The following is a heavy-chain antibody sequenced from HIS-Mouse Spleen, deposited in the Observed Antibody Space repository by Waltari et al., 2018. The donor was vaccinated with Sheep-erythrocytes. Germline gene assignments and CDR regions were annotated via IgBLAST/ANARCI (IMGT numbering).Heavy chain of an antibody. D-gene: IGHD3-22*01. CDR2: IYYSGST. CDR3: ARAPYYYDSSGYYYFDY. Sequence: QVQLKESGPGLVKPSQTLSLTCTVSGGSISSGDYYWSWIRQPPGKGLEWIGYIYYSGSTYYNPSLKSRVTISVDTSKNQFSLKLSSVTAADTAVYYCARAPYYYDSSGYYYFDYWGQGTLVTVSS. CDR1: GGSISSGDYY. J-gene: IGHJ4*02. V-gene: IGHV4-30-4*01.